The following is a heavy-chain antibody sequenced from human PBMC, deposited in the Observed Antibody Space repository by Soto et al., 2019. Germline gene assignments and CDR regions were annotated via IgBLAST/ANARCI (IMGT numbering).Heavy chain of an antibody. D-gene: IGHD5-12*01. Sequence: GGSLRLSCAASGFTFSSYAMSWVRQAPGKGLEWVSAISGSGGSTYYADSVKGRFTISRDNSKNTLYLQMNSLRAEDTAVYYCAKDLSGYDLIDDYYYYYYMDVWGKGTTVTVSS. V-gene: IGHV3-23*01. CDR3: AKDLSGYDLIDDYYYYYYMDV. CDR1: GFTFSSYA. CDR2: ISGSGGST. J-gene: IGHJ6*03.